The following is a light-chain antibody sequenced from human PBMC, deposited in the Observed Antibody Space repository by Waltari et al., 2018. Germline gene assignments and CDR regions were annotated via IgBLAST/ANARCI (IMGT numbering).Light chain of an antibody. CDR3: FSYAGSSTFEV. Sequence: QSALTQPASVPGSPGQSITISCIGTSSDVGSYNLVSWNKQHPGKAPKLRIDEGSKRPSWVSSDFSGSKSGNTASMRISGLQAEDEADYYCFSYAGSSTFEVFGGGTKLTVL. V-gene: IGLV2-23*03. J-gene: IGLJ2*01. CDR1: SSDVGSYNL. CDR2: EGS.